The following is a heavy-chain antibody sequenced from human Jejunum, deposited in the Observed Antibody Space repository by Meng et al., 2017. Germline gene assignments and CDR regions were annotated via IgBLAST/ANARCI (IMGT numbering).Heavy chain of an antibody. D-gene: IGHD4-17*01. Sequence: GESLKISCAASGFTVGSNYMSWVRQAPGKGLEWVSVIYSGDSTDYAGSVKGRFTISRDNSKNILYLQMNSLRPEDTAVYYCARGSSTTVTPLDYWGQGTLVTVSS. CDR1: GFTVGSNY. J-gene: IGHJ4*02. CDR2: IYSGDST. CDR3: ARGSSTTVTPLDY. V-gene: IGHV3-53*05.